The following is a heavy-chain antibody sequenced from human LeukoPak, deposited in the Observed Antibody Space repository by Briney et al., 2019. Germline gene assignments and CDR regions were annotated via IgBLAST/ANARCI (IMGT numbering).Heavy chain of an antibody. Sequence: SETLSLTRTVSGGSISTNVYYWGWIRQPPGKGLEWIGSIYYSGNTYYNPSLKSRVTISVDTSKNQFSLKLSSVTAADTAVYYCANSIDFDYGDYYFDYWGQGALVTISS. CDR3: ANSIDFDYGDYYFDY. D-gene: IGHD4-17*01. J-gene: IGHJ4*02. V-gene: IGHV4-39*07. CDR2: IYYSGNT. CDR1: GGSISTNVYY.